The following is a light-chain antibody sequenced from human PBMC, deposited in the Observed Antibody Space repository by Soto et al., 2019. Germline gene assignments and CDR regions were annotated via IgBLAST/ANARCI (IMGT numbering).Light chain of an antibody. CDR3: CSYVGSTTYV. J-gene: IGLJ1*01. CDR2: EGS. Sequence: ALTQPSSVSGSPGQSITISCTGSSNDVGRYNQVSWYQQHPGKAPKVMIYEGSQRPSGVSNRFSGSKSGNTASLTISGLQAEDEADYYCCSYVGSTTYVFGTGTKVTVL. V-gene: IGLV2-23*01. CDR1: SNDVGRYNQ.